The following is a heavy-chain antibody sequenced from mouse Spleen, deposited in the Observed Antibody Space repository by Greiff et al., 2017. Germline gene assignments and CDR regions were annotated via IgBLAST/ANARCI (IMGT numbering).Heavy chain of an antibody. CDR3: ARLYDYGTHWYFDV. CDR1: GYTFTNYW. D-gene: IGHD2-4*01. CDR2: IYPGGGYT. Sequence: QVQLKESGAELVRPGTSVKMSCKASGYTFTNYWIGWAKQRPGHGLEWIGDIYPGGGYTNYNEKFKGKATLTADKSSSTAYMQFSSLTSEDSAIYYCARLYDYGTHWYFDVWGTGTTVTVSS. V-gene: IGHV1-63*01. J-gene: IGHJ1*03.